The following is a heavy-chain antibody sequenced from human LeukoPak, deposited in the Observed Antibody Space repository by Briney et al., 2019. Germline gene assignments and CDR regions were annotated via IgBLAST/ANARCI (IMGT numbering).Heavy chain of an antibody. CDR2: IYYSGST. J-gene: IGHJ3*02. Sequence: SETLSFTCTVSGVSISSYYWSWLRQPPGKGLEGSGNIYYSGSTYYNPSLKSRVTISVDTSKNQFSLKLSSVTAADTAVYYCARSSPGIAAADDAFDIWGQGTMVTVSS. CDR1: GVSISSYY. V-gene: IGHV4-59*12. CDR3: ARSSPGIAAADDAFDI. D-gene: IGHD6-13*01.